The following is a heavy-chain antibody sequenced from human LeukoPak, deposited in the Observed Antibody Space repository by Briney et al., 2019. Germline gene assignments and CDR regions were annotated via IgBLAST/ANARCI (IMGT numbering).Heavy chain of an antibody. V-gene: IGHV3-7*01. CDR3: ATDQFIVATIGGFDY. D-gene: IGHD5-12*01. CDR1: GFTFSSYW. J-gene: IGHJ4*02. Sequence: GGSLRLSRVASGFTFSSYWMAWVRQAPGKGLEWVANIKQDESEKNYVDSVRGRSTISRDNAKNSLFLQMNSLRVEDTAVYYCATDQFIVATIGGFDYWGQGTLVTVSS. CDR2: IKQDESEK.